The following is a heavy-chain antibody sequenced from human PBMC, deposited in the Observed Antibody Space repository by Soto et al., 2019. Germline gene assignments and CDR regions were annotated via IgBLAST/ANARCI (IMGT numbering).Heavy chain of an antibody. CDR2: IYHSGST. V-gene: IGHV4-38-2*02. CDR1: GYSISSGYY. Sequence: SETLSLTCAVSGYSISSGYYWGWIRQPPGKGLEWIGSIYHSGSTYYNPSLKSRVTISVDTSKNQFSLKLSSVTAADTAVYYCARDQEVVVPADILGLDPWRQGTLVTVSS. J-gene: IGHJ5*02. D-gene: IGHD2-2*01. CDR3: ARDQEVVVPADILGLDP.